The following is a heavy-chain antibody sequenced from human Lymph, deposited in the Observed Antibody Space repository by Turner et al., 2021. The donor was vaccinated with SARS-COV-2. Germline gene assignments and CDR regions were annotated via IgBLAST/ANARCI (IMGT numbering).Heavy chain of an antibody. CDR1: GFTFSSYA. J-gene: IGHJ6*02. V-gene: IGHV3-30-3*01. CDR2: ISYDGSNK. CDR3: ARDTGGQVDV. D-gene: IGHD2-8*02. Sequence: QVQLVESGGGVVKPGRSLRLPCAASGFTFSSYAMHWVRQAPGKGLEWVAVISYDGSNKYYADSVKGRFTISRDNSKNTLYLQMNSLRAEDTAVYYCARDTGGQVDVWGQGTTVTVSS.